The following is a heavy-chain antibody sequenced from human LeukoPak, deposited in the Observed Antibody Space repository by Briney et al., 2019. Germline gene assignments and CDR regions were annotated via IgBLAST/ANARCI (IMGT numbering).Heavy chain of an antibody. CDR1: GITLSNYG. J-gene: IGHJ3*02. D-gene: IGHD1-14*01. Sequence: GGSLRLSCAVSGITLSNYGMTWVRQAPGKGLEWVAGISDTGGRTNYADSVKGRFTISRDNPKNTLYLQMNSLRAEDTAVYFCAKDKAPAPGSHPTGTAFDIWGQGTMVTVSS. CDR3: AKDKAPAPGSHPTGTAFDI. V-gene: IGHV3-23*01. CDR2: ISDTGGRT.